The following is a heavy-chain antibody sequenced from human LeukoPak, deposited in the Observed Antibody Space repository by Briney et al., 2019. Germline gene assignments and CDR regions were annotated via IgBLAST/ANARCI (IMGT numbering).Heavy chain of an antibody. CDR2: VSSYNGDT. D-gene: IGHD2-8*01. J-gene: IGHJ5*02. CDR3: ARVYAVTGFDP. Sequence: GASVKVSCKASGYTFKNYGISWVRQAPAQGLEWMGWVSSYNGDTNYAQKFQGRVTMTRDTSISTAYMELSRLRSDDTAVYYCARVYAVTGFDPWGQGTLVTVSS. V-gene: IGHV1-18*01. CDR1: GYTFKNYG.